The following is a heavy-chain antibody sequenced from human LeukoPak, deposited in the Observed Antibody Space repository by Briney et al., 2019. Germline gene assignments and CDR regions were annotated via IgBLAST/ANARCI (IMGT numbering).Heavy chain of an antibody. CDR1: GGSISSYY. Sequence: SETLSLTCTVSGGSISSYYWSWIRQPPGKGLEWIGEINHSGSTNYNPSLKSRVTISVDTSKNQFSLKLSSVTAADTAVYYCARASTTGTLRSYYYYGMDVWGQGTTVTVSS. CDR2: INHSGST. V-gene: IGHV4-34*01. D-gene: IGHD1-1*01. J-gene: IGHJ6*02. CDR3: ARASTTGTLRSYYYYGMDV.